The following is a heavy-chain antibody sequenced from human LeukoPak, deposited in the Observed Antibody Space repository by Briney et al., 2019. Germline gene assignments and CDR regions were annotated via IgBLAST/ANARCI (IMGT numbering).Heavy chain of an antibody. CDR1: GFTFSSYS. CDR3: ARGPMDYDILTGLFQH. Sequence: GGSLRLSCAASGFTFSSYSMNWVRQAPGKGLEWVSSISSSSSYIYYADSVKGRFTISRDNAKNSLYLQMNSLRAEDTAVYYCARGPMDYDILTGLFQHWGQGTLVTVSS. J-gene: IGHJ1*01. D-gene: IGHD3-9*01. CDR2: ISSSSSYI. V-gene: IGHV3-21*01.